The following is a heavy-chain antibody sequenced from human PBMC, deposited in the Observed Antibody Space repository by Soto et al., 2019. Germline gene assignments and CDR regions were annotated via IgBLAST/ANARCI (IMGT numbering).Heavy chain of an antibody. Sequence: PGGSLRLSCAASGFSFSSHDMNWVRQAPGKGLEWISYISSSGSSIYYADSVKGRFTISRDNAKNSLYLQMNSLRAEDTALYYCVRGGNYRLDCWGQGTMVTVSS. V-gene: IGHV3-48*03. CDR2: ISSSGSSI. CDR3: VRGGNYRLDC. J-gene: IGHJ4*02. D-gene: IGHD2-15*01. CDR1: GFSFSSHD.